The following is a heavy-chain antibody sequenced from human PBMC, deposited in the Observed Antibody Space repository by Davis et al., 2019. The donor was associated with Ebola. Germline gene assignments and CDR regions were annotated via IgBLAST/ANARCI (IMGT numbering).Heavy chain of an antibody. D-gene: IGHD7-27*01. CDR3: ATEVLGPTRASHFDS. J-gene: IGHJ4*02. V-gene: IGHV1-69*13. CDR1: GGTFSKTG. CDR2: IIGLSEIV. Sequence: SVKVSCKASGGTFSKTGISWVRQAPGQGLEWMGWIIGLSEIVDYEQKFQGRVTITADESTTTAYMELTNLRSEDTAVYYCATEVLGPTRASHFDSWGQGTLVTVSS.